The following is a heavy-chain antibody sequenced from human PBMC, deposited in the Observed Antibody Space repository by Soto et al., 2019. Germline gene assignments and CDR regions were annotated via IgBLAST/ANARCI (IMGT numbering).Heavy chain of an antibody. CDR2: IWYDGSNK. CDR1: GFTFSSYG. Sequence: SLRLSCAASGFTFSSYGMHWVRQAPGKGLEWVAVIWYDGSNKYYADSVKGRFTISRDNSKNTLYLQMNSLRAEDTAVYYCARADDYGDYGFYYYMDVWGKGTTVTVSS. D-gene: IGHD4-17*01. J-gene: IGHJ6*03. CDR3: ARADDYGDYGFYYYMDV. V-gene: IGHV3-33*01.